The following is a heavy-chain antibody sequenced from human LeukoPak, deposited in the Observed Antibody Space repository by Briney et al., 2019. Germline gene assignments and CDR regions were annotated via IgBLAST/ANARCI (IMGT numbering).Heavy chain of an antibody. CDR3: AKDAVPRIAAAGTYSS. Sequence: PGRSLRLSCAASGFTFSSYAMHWVRQAPGKGLEWVAVISYDGSNKYYADSVKGRFTISRDNFKNTLYLQMNSLRAEDTAVYYCAKDAVPRIAAAGTYSSGGQGTLVTVSS. J-gene: IGHJ4*02. V-gene: IGHV3-30-3*01. CDR1: GFTFSSYA. D-gene: IGHD6-13*01. CDR2: ISYDGSNK.